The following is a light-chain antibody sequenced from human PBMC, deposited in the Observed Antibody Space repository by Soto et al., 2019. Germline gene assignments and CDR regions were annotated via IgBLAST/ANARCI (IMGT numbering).Light chain of an antibody. Sequence: QSALTQAPSASGSPGQSVTISCTGTSSDVGGYNYVSWYQQHPGKAPKVMIYEVSERPSGVPDRFSGSKSGNTASLTVSGLQAEDEADYYCSSYAGSNNLVFGGGTKLTVL. CDR2: EVS. J-gene: IGLJ3*02. V-gene: IGLV2-8*01. CDR1: SSDVGGYNY. CDR3: SSYAGSNNLV.